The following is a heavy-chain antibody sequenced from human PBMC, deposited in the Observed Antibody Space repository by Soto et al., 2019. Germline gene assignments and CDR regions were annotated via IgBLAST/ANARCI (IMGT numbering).Heavy chain of an antibody. J-gene: IGHJ5*02. V-gene: IGHV4-31*03. CDR3: ARVFSDSRSFFDP. D-gene: IGHD6-13*01. CDR1: GGSISSGGYY. Sequence: QVQLQESGPGLVKPSQTLSLTCTVSGGSISSGGYYWSWIRQHPGKGLEWIGYIYYSGSTYYNPSPKRRVTVPXDXPKNQFSLKLSSVTAADTAVYYCARVFSDSRSFFDPWGQGTLVTVSS. CDR2: IYYSGST.